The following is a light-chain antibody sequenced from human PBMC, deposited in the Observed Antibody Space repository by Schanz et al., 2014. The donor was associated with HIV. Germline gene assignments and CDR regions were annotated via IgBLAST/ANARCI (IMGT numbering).Light chain of an antibody. V-gene: IGKV1-5*03. Sequence: DIQMTQSPSTLSASVGDRVTITCRTSQSIDSWLAWYQQKPGKAPKLLIYKASNLQSGVPSKFSGSGSGTDFNLNIRCLQYEDFATYEGNQLNSYSLTFGGGTKVEIK. CDR1: QSIDSW. CDR3: NQLNSYSLT. CDR2: KAS. J-gene: IGKJ4*01.